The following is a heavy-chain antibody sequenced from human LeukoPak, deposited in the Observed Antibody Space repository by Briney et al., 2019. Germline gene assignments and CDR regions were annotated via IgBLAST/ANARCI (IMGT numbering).Heavy chain of an antibody. V-gene: IGHV4-59*01. CDR2: IYYSGST. CDR3: ARSPVLYHFDY. J-gene: IGHJ4*02. CDR1: GGSISSYY. Sequence: SQTLSLTCTVAGGSISSYYWSWIRLPPGKGLEWIGYIYYSGSTNYNPSLKSRVTISVDTSKNQFSLKLSSVTAADTAVYYCARSPVLYHFDYWGQGTLVTVSS. D-gene: IGHD2/OR15-2a*01.